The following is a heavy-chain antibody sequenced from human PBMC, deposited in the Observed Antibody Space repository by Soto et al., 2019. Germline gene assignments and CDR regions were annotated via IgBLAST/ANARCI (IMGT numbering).Heavy chain of an antibody. D-gene: IGHD6-19*01. CDR1: GYSFTSYW. Sequence: GESLKISCKGAGYSFTSYWIGWVRQMPGKGLEWMGIIYPGDSDTRYSPSFQGQVTISADKSISTAYLQWSSLKASDTAMYYCARPREAGKNYYGVDVWGQGTTVTVS. CDR3: ARPREAGKNYYGVDV. J-gene: IGHJ6*02. CDR2: IYPGDSDT. V-gene: IGHV5-51*01.